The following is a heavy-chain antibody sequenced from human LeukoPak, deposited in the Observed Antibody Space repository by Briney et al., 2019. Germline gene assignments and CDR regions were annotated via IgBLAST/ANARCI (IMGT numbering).Heavy chain of an antibody. J-gene: IGHJ2*01. CDR2: IKQDGSEK. Sequence: GGSLRLSCAASGFSFSSYWLSWVRQAPGKGLEWVANIKQDGSEKYYVDSVKGRFTISRDNAKNSLSLQMNSLRADDTAVYYCAKPLHYYYSNVAWYFDLWGRGTVVTVSS. CDR3: AKPLHYYYSNVAWYFDL. D-gene: IGHD3-22*01. CDR1: GFSFSSYW. V-gene: IGHV3-7*01.